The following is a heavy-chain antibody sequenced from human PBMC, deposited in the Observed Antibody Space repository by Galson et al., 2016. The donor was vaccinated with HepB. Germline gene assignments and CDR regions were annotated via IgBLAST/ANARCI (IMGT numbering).Heavy chain of an antibody. CDR1: GFTISSNW. Sequence: SLRLSCAASGFTISSNWMHWVRQAPGKGLVWVSRINDDGSSTSYADSVKGRFTISRDNAKNTLYLQMNSLRAEDTAMDYCARESSAWDPYWGQGTLVTVSS. D-gene: IGHD3-22*01. V-gene: IGHV3-74*01. CDR3: ARESSAWDPY. CDR2: INDDGSST. J-gene: IGHJ4*02.